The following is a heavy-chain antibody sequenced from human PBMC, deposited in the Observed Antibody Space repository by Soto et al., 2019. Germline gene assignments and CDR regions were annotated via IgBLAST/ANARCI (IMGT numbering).Heavy chain of an antibody. V-gene: IGHV3-30*18. CDR2: ISYDGSNK. D-gene: IGHD4-17*01. CDR1: GFTFSSYG. J-gene: IGHJ6*03. Sequence: GGSLRLSCAASGFTFSSYGMHWVRQAPGKGLEWVAVISYDGSNKYYADSVKGRFTISRDNSKNTLYLQMNSLRAEDTAVYYCAKIGGDYVYYYYYMDVWGKGTTVTVSS. CDR3: AKIGGDYVYYYYYMDV.